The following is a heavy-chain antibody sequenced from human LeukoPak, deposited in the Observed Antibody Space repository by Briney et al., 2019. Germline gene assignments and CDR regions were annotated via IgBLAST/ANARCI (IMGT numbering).Heavy chain of an antibody. J-gene: IGHJ4*02. Sequence: PSETLSLTCTVSGGSISSYYWSWIRQPPGKGLEWTGYIYYSGSTNYNPSLKSRVTISVDTSKNQFSLKLSSVTAADTAVYYCAREFSYGTFDYWGQGTLVTVSS. CDR3: AREFSYGTFDY. V-gene: IGHV4-59*01. CDR1: GGSISSYY. D-gene: IGHD5-18*01. CDR2: IYYSGST.